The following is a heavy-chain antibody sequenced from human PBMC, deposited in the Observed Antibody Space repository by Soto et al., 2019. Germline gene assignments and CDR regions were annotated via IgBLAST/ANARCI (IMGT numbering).Heavy chain of an antibody. Sequence: QLQLQESGPGLVKPSETLSLTCTVSGGSISSSSYYWGWIRQPPGKGLEWIGSIYYSGSTYYNPSLKSRVTISVDTSKNQFSLKLSSVTAADTAVYYCARLIEAAAGIWWFDPWGQGTLVTVSS. CDR2: IYYSGST. CDR1: GGSISSSSYY. V-gene: IGHV4-39*01. CDR3: ARLIEAAAGIWWFDP. J-gene: IGHJ5*02. D-gene: IGHD6-13*01.